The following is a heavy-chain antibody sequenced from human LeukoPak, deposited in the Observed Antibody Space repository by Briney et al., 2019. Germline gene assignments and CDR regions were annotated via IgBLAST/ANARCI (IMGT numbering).Heavy chain of an antibody. CDR2: IYNSGRT. Sequence: SETLSLTCTVSGGSISSYYWSWIRLPPGKGLEWIGYIYNSGRTKYNRSLMSRVTISVDTSKNQFSLKLSSVTAADTAVYYCARHTLDTGYYFDYWGQGTLVTVSS. CDR1: GGSISSYY. J-gene: IGHJ4*02. V-gene: IGHV4-59*08. CDR3: ARHTLDTGYYFDY. D-gene: IGHD5-18*01.